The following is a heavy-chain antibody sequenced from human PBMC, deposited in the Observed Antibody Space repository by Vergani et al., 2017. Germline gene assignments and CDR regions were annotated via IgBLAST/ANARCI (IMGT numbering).Heavy chain of an antibody. Sequence: QVQLVQSGTEMKKPGASMKVSCEASGYIFTDYYIHWVRQAPGQGLEWMGWINPKTGDANYARKFQDRVTMTRDTSLNTAYMEMTRLRPDDTAIYYCARVIVGCSRTNCFADHWGQGTLVTVSS. CDR2: INPKTGDA. J-gene: IGHJ4*02. D-gene: IGHD2-2*01. V-gene: IGHV1-2*02. CDR3: ARVIVGCSRTNCFADH. CDR1: GYIFTDYY.